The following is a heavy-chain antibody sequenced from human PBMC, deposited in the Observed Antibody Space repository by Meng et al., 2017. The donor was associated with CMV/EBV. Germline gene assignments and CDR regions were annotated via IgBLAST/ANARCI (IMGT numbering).Heavy chain of an antibody. Sequence: GESLKISCAASGFTFSSYSMSWVRQAPGKGLEWVANIKHDGSEKYYVDSVKGRFTISRDNAKNSLYLQMNSLRAEDTAVYYCARTGGMDVWGQGTTVTVSS. V-gene: IGHV3-7*01. CDR1: GFTFSSYS. CDR3: ARTGGMDV. J-gene: IGHJ6*02. CDR2: IKHDGSEK.